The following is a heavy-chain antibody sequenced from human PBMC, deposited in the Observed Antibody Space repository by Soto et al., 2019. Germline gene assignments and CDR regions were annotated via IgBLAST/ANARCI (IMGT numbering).Heavy chain of an antibody. CDR2: ITPILGIA. V-gene: IGHV1-69*02. D-gene: IGHD4-17*01. Sequence: SVKVSCKASGGTFSSYTISWVRQAPGQGLEWMGRITPILGIANYAQKFQGRVTITADKSTSTAYMELSSLRSEDTAVYYCAILDDYGDYSPYYYYMDVWGKGTTVTVSS. CDR1: GGTFSSYT. CDR3: AILDDYGDYSPYYYYMDV. J-gene: IGHJ6*03.